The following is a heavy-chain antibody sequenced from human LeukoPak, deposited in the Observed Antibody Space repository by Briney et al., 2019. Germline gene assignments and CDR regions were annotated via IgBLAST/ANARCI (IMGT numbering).Heavy chain of an antibody. CDR2: ISSSSSYI. Sequence: PGGSLRLSCAASGFTFSSYSMNWVRQAPGKGLEWVSSISSSSSYIYYADSVKGRFTLSRDNSKNTLYLQMNSLRAEDTAVYYCARTYYYDSSGYSGGFAFDIWGQGSMVTVSS. CDR3: ARTYYYDSSGYSGGFAFDI. D-gene: IGHD3-22*01. J-gene: IGHJ3*02. V-gene: IGHV3-21*01. CDR1: GFTFSSYS.